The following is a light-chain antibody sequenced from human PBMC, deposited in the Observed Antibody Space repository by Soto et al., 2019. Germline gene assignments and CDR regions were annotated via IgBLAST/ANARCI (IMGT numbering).Light chain of an antibody. J-gene: IGLJ2*01. Sequence: QSVLTQPPSASGTPGQRVTISCSGSSSNIGSNYVYWYQQLPGTAPKLLIYRNNQRPSGVPDRFSGSKSGTYAALAISGLRSEDEADYYCAAWDESLSGLVFGGGTKVTVL. V-gene: IGLV1-47*01. CDR1: SSNIGSNY. CDR2: RNN. CDR3: AAWDESLSGLV.